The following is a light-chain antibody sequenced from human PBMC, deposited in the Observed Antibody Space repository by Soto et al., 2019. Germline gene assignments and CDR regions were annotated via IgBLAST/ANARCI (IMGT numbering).Light chain of an antibody. V-gene: IGKV1-39*01. J-gene: IGKJ4*01. CDR1: QTISTY. Sequence: DIQMTQSPSSLSASVGDRVTITCRASQTISTYLNWYQQKPGKAPRLLIYDASSLLSGVPSRFSGSGSGTDFTLTIASLQPEDFAVYYCQQRSNWPPSLTFGGGTTVEIK. CDR3: QQRSNWPPSLT. CDR2: DAS.